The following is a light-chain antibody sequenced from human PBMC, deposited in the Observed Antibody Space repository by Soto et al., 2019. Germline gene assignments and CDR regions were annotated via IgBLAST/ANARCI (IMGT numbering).Light chain of an antibody. CDR3: QQYYSYMYA. J-gene: IGKJ2*01. CDR1: QSVLYSSNNKNY. Sequence: DIVMTQSPDSLAVSLGERATINCKSSQSVLYSSNNKNYLAWYQQKPGQPPKLLIYWASTRESGVPDRFSGSGSGTDFTLTISSLQAEDVAVYYCQQYYSYMYAFGQGTKVDIK. CDR2: WAS. V-gene: IGKV4-1*01.